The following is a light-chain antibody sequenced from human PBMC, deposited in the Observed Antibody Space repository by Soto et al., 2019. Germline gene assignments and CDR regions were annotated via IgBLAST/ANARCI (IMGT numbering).Light chain of an antibody. J-gene: IGKJ2*01. CDR3: QQFNSYPRN. CDR1: QGISSA. V-gene: IGKV1-13*02. CDR2: DAS. Sequence: AIQLTQSPSSLSASVGDRVTITCRASQGISSALAWYQQKPGKAPKLLLYDASILESGVPSRFSGSGSGTDFTLTISSLQPEDFATYYCQQFNSYPRNFGQGTKLEIK.